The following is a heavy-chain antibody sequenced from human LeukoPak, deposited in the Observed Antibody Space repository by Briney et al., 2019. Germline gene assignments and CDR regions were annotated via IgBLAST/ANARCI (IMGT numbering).Heavy chain of an antibody. V-gene: IGHV3-11*04. J-gene: IGHJ4*02. CDR1: GFTFSDYY. CDR2: ISSSGSTI. Sequence: GGSLRLSCAASGFTFSDYYMSWIRQAPGKGLEWVSYISSSGSTIYYADSVKGRFTISRDKSKNTLFLQMNSLRADDTAVYYCAKDNMDTSSCLDYWGQGTLVTVSS. D-gene: IGHD5-18*01. CDR3: AKDNMDTSSCLDY.